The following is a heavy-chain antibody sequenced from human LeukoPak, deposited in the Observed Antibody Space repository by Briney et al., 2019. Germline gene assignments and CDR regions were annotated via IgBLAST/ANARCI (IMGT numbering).Heavy chain of an antibody. Sequence: GGSLRLSCAASGFTVSSSYMSWVRQAPGKGLEWVSVIYSGGSTYYADSVKGRFTISRDNSKNTLYLQMSSLRAEDTAVYYCVCPESGYSYGYGYWGQGTLVTVSS. CDR1: GFTVSSSY. D-gene: IGHD5-18*01. CDR3: VCPESGYSYGYGY. CDR2: IYSGGST. V-gene: IGHV3-66*01. J-gene: IGHJ4*02.